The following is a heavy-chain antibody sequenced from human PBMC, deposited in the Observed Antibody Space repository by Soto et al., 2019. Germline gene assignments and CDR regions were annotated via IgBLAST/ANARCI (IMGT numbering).Heavy chain of an antibody. V-gene: IGHV1-18*01. CDR2: ISGYNHNT. CDR1: GYSFNTYA. CDR3: AREYGMDV. J-gene: IGHJ6*02. Sequence: QVQLVQSGAEVKKPGASVKVSCKASGYSFNTYAISWVRQAPGQGLEWMGWISGYNHNTNYAGTFQGRVTVTADRSTSTAYMELRSLTSNDAAVYYCAREYGMDVWGQGTPVTVS.